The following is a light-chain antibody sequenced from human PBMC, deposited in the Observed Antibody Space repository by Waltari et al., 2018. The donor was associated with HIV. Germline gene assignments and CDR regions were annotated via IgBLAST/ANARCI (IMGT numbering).Light chain of an antibody. CDR1: QGISTY. J-gene: IGKJ3*01. CDR3: QQVNMPFT. V-gene: IGKV1-9*01. CDR2: AAS. Sequence: DIQLTQSPSFLSASVGDSVTVTCRAGQGISTYLAWYQQKPGKAPKLLIYAASTLQTGVPSRFSVSGAGTEFTLTISSLQPEDGATYYCQQVNMPFTFGPGTKVDIK.